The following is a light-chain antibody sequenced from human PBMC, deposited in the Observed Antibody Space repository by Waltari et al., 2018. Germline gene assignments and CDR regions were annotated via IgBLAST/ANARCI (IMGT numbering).Light chain of an antibody. J-gene: IGKJ1*01. V-gene: IGKV3-15*01. Sequence: ETVMTQSPATLSVSPGERATLSCRTSQTIGFSLAWYQQKPGQAPRLLIYHASTRATGSPARFSGRGSETEFTLAISSLQSEDVAVYYCQQYNKWPPATFGQGTKVEI. CDR3: QQYNKWPPAT. CDR2: HAS. CDR1: QTIGFS.